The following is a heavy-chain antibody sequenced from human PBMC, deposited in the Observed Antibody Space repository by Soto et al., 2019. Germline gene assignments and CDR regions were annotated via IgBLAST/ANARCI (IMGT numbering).Heavy chain of an antibody. V-gene: IGHV6-1*01. CDR2: TYYRSKWYN. J-gene: IGHJ4*02. CDR3: VRLIGNSWLHF. D-gene: IGHD5-18*01. Sequence: PSQTLSLTCAISGDSVSSSSVTWNWIRQSPSRGLEWLGRTYYRSKWYNDYAESVKSRITINPDTSKNQFSLHLNSVTPEDTAVYYCVRLIGNSWLHFWGQGTLVTVS. CDR1: GDSVSSSSVT.